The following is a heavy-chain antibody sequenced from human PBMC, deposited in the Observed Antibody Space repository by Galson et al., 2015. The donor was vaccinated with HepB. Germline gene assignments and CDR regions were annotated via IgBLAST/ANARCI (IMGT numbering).Heavy chain of an antibody. V-gene: IGHV3-30-3*01. CDR3: ASQAAASMFRAVYFQH. D-gene: IGHD6-13*01. Sequence: SLRLSCAASGFTFSSYAMHWVRQAPGKGLEWVAVISYDGSDKYYADSVKGRFIISRDNSKNTLFVEMNSLRAEDTAVYHCASQAAASMFRAVYFQHWGQGTLVTVSS. J-gene: IGHJ1*01. CDR1: GFTFSSYA. CDR2: ISYDGSDK.